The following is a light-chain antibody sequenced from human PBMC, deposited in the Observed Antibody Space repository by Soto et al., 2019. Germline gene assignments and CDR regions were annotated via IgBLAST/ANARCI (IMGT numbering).Light chain of an antibody. CDR2: DAS. CDR1: QSVSSY. V-gene: IGKV3-11*01. CDR3: QQTYDTPWT. J-gene: IGKJ1*01. Sequence: EIVLTQSPATLSLSPGERATLSCRASQSVSSYLAWYQQKPGQAPRLLIYDASNRATGIPARFSGSGSGTDFTLTISSLEPEDFAVYYCQQTYDTPWTFGQGTKVDI.